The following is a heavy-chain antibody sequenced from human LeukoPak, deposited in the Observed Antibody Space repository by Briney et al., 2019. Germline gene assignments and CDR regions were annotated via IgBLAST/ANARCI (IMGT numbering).Heavy chain of an antibody. CDR1: GYTFTSYY. D-gene: IGHD3-22*01. Sequence: ASVKVSCKASGYTFTSYYMHWLRQAPGQGLEWMGIINPSGGSTSYAQKFQGRVTMTRDTSTSTVYMELSSLRSEDTAVYYCARLGARLLLDYWGQGTLVTVSS. CDR3: ARLGARLLLDY. V-gene: IGHV1-46*03. CDR2: INPSGGST. J-gene: IGHJ4*02.